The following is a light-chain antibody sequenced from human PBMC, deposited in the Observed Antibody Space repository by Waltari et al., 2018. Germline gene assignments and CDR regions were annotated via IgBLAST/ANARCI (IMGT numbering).Light chain of an antibody. J-gene: IGKJ1*01. Sequence: DIQMTQSTSTLSASVGDRVIITCRASQSINTWLAWYQQKPGKAPRVLIYRASSLEVGVSSRFSGSGSGTEFTLTISRLQPDDFATYYCQQYNSYSTFGQGTRVEIK. CDR1: QSINTW. V-gene: IGKV1-5*03. CDR2: RAS. CDR3: QQYNSYST.